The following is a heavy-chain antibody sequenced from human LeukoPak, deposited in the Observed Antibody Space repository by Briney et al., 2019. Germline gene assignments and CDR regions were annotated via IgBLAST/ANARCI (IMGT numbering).Heavy chain of an antibody. Sequence: GGSLRLSCAASGFTFSSYWMSWVRQAPGKGLEWVSSISSSSSYIYYADSVRGRFTISRDNAKNSLYLQMNSLRAEDTAVYYCARAAANNEFDYWGQGTLVTVSS. D-gene: IGHD5-18*01. J-gene: IGHJ4*02. CDR1: GFTFSSYW. V-gene: IGHV3-21*01. CDR3: ARAAANNEFDY. CDR2: ISSSSSYI.